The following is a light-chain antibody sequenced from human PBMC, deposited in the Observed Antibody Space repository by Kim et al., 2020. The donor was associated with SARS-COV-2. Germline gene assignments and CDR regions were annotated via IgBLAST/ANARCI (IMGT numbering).Light chain of an antibody. CDR3: QAWDSSTHNYV. CDR1: KVWDKY. Sequence: PGQTTSITCSGYKVWDKYVAWYQQKPGQAPVVFIYQDNQRPSGIPERFSGSNSGNTATLTISGTQAMDEADYYCQAWDSSTHNYVFGAGTKVTVL. J-gene: IGLJ1*01. CDR2: QDN. V-gene: IGLV3-1*01.